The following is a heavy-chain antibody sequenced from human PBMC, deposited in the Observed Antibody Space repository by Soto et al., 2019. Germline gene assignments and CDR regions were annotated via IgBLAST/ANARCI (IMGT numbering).Heavy chain of an antibody. Sequence: GGSLRLSCAASGFIFTNYAIGWGRQAPGKGLEWVSLINGGGDTTYYADSVKGRFTVSRDNSKSILYLQMNSLRVDDTAVFYCATQDFRRTSGTTWGQGTLVTVSS. CDR1: GFIFTNYA. V-gene: IGHV3-23*01. CDR2: INGGGDTT. J-gene: IGHJ4*02. D-gene: IGHD1-1*01. CDR3: ATQDFRRTSGTT.